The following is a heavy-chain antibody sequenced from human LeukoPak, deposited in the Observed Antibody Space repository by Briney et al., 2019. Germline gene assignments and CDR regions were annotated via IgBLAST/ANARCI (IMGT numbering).Heavy chain of an antibody. D-gene: IGHD1-26*01. CDR3: ARGNSGSYYVAFDY. V-gene: IGHV4-61*02. CDR1: GGSISSGSYY. Sequence: SETLSLTCTVSGGSISSGSYYWSWIRQPAGKGLEWIGRIYTSGSTNYNPSLKSRVTISVDTSKNQFSLKLSSVTAADTAVYYCARGNSGSYYVAFDYWGRGTLVTVSS. J-gene: IGHJ4*02. CDR2: IYTSGST.